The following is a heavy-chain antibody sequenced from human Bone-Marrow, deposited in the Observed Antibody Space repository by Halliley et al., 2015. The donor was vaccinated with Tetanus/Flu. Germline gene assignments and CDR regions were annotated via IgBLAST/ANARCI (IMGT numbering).Heavy chain of an antibody. CDR2: SGGGGGPT. D-gene: IGHD3-16*01. V-gene: IGHV3-23*01. J-gene: IGHJ4*02. CDR3: GAEGTLRGPALDY. Sequence: WVAVSGGGGGPTYYPDSVRGRFTMSRDKSKNTLYLQMNSLRVEDTAVYFCGAEGTLRGPALDYWGQGTLVTVSS.